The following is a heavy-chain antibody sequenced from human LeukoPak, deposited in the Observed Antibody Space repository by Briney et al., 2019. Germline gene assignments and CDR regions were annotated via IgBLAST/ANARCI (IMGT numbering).Heavy chain of an antibody. Sequence: ASVKVSCKASGYTFTGYYMHWVRQAPGQGLEWMGWIIPNSGGTNYAQKFQGRVTMTRDTSISTAYMELSRLRSDDTAVYYCARDLRYPFGGFDPWGQGTLVTVSS. D-gene: IGHD3-9*01. CDR1: GYTFTGYY. CDR3: ARDLRYPFGGFDP. CDR2: IIPNSGGT. V-gene: IGHV1-2*02. J-gene: IGHJ5*02.